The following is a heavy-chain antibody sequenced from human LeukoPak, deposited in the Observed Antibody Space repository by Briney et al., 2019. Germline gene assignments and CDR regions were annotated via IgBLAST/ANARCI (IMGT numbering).Heavy chain of an antibody. J-gene: IGHJ4*02. V-gene: IGHV4-34*01. CDR1: GGSFSGYH. CDR2: INHSGST. CDR3: ARGLPAVAAPFDY. Sequence: PSETLSLTCAVYGGSFSGYHWSWIRQPPGKGLEWIGEINHSGSTNYNPSLKSRVTISVDTSKNQFSLKLSSVTAADTAVYYCARGLPAVAAPFDYWGQGTLVTVSS. D-gene: IGHD2-15*01.